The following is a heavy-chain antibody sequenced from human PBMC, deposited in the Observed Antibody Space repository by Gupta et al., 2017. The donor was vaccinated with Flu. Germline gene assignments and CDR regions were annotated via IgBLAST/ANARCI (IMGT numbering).Heavy chain of an antibody. CDR1: GYTFTAFG. CDR3: ARDLPHDY. V-gene: IGHV1-18*01. J-gene: IGHJ4*02. Sequence: QVQLVQSGPEVKKPGASVKLSSKTSGYTFTAFGISWVRQAPGQGLEWVGWISTYDGYIKYAQKFQGRVTMTTDTSTGSAYMELRSLRSDDTAVYYCARDLPHDYWGQGTLVTVSS. CDR2: ISTYDGYI.